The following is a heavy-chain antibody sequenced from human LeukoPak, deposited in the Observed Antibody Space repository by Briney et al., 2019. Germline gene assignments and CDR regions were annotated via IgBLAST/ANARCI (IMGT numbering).Heavy chain of an antibody. CDR1: GGSISSYY. CDR2: IYYSGST. Sequence: SETLSLTCTVSGGSISSYYWSWIRQPPGKGLEWIGYIYYSGSTNYNPSLKSRVTISVDTSKNQFSLKLNSVTAADTAVYYCARESGSYLWRSWLNPWGQGTLVTVSS. D-gene: IGHD3-16*01. CDR3: ARESGSYLWRSWLNP. J-gene: IGHJ5*02. V-gene: IGHV4-59*01.